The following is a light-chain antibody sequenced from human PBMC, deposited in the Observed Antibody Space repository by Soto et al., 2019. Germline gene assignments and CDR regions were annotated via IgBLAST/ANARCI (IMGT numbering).Light chain of an antibody. CDR2: LAS. J-gene: IGKJ4*01. CDR1: YTLLGSSGYNY. Sequence: EIVLTQSPLSLPVTPGEPASISCRSRYTLLGSSGYNYLNWYLQRPGQSPQVLIYLASNRASGVPDRFSGGGSGTDFTLTISRVEAEDVGVYFCAQGLASPFTFGGGTKVEI. V-gene: IGKV2-28*01. CDR3: AQGLASPFT.